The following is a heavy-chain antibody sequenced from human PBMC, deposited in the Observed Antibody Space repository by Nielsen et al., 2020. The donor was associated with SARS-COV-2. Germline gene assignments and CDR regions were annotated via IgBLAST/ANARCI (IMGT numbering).Heavy chain of an antibody. J-gene: IGHJ4*02. CDR2: INPSGGST. Sequence: WVRQAPGQGLEWMGIINPSGGSTSYAQKFQGRVTMTRDTSTSTVYMELSSLRAEDTAVYYCAQDRKSGYDYYFRYWGQGTLVTVSS. D-gene: IGHD5-12*01. CDR3: AQDRKSGYDYYFRY. V-gene: IGHV1-46*01.